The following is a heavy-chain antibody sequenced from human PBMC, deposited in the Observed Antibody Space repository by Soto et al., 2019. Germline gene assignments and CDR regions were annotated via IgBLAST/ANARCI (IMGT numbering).Heavy chain of an antibody. D-gene: IGHD6-6*01. V-gene: IGHV1-69*01. CDR3: ARVVGSSSGLDYYYGMDV. J-gene: IGHJ6*02. CDR2: IIPIFGTA. CDR1: GGTFSSYA. Sequence: VKVSCKASGGTFSSYAISWVRQAPGQGLEWMGGIIPIFGTANYAQKFQGRVTITADESTSTAYMELSSLRSEDTAVYYCARVVGSSSGLDYYYGMDVWGQGTTVTVSS.